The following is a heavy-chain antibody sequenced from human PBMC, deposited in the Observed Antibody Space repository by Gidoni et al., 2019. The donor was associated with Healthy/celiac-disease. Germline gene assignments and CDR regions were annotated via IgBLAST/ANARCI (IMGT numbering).Heavy chain of an antibody. Sequence: VQRVQSGAEVTKPGSSVTVSGKASGGTFSSYPIRWVRQAPGQGLEWMGGIIPIFGTANYAQKFRCRVTITADKSTSAAYMELRSLRSEDTAVYYCARGSGSTMVRGVIKRGWFDPWGQGTLVTVSS. CDR1: GGTFSSYP. CDR3: ARGSGSTMVRGVIKRGWFDP. J-gene: IGHJ5*02. D-gene: IGHD3-10*01. CDR2: IIPIFGTA. V-gene: IGHV1-69*06.